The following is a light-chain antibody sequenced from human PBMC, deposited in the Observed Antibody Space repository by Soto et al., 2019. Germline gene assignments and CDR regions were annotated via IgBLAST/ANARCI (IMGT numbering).Light chain of an antibody. J-gene: IGLJ3*02. CDR3: ASYAGNIWV. CDR1: SY. Sequence: QSVLTQPPSASGSPGQSVTISCTATSYVSWYQQHPGKAPRLIIYELTKRPSGVPDRFSGSTSGNTASLTVSGLQAYDEADYYCASYAGNIWVFGGGTKLTVL. CDR2: ELT. V-gene: IGLV2-8*01.